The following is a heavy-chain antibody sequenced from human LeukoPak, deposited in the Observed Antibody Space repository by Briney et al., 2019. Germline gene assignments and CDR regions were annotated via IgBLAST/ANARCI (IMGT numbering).Heavy chain of an antibody. J-gene: IGHJ3*02. CDR1: GYRFNDYW. CDR2: IYPGDSDT. Sequence: GGSLQISCKASGYRFNDYWIGWVRQLPGKGLEWMGIIYPGDSDTRYSPSFQGQVTISADKSISTAYLRWSSLKASDTAMYYCASLQLFNYSWYYKSAHGAFDIWGQGTMVTVSS. D-gene: IGHD6-13*01. CDR3: ASLQLFNYSWYYKSAHGAFDI. V-gene: IGHV5-51*01.